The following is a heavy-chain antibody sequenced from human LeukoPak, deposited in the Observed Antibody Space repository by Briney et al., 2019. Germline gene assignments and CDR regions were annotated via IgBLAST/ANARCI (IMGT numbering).Heavy chain of an antibody. D-gene: IGHD4-17*01. CDR3: ARDRRADYGRNDDAFDI. J-gene: IGHJ3*02. CDR2: IGTGTDT. Sequence: PGGSLRLSCAASGFTFYNYDMHWVRHAPGKGLEWVSHIGTGTDTHYSCSVRGRFTISRENAKNSLYLHMNSLRAGDTAIYYCARDRRADYGRNDDAFDIWGQGTMVTV. V-gene: IGHV3-13*01. CDR1: GFTFYNYD.